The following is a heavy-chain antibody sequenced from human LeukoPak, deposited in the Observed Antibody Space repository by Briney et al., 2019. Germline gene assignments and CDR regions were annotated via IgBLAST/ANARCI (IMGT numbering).Heavy chain of an antibody. CDR2: IWHDGSHK. D-gene: IGHD3-22*01. Sequence: GGSLRLSCAASGFTFSTYGMHWVRQAPGKGLEWVTVIWHDGSHKDYADSVKGRFTISRDNSKNTLYLQMNDLRAEDTAVYYCARDWAYYDSSGYYPRPVYYYGMDVWGQGTTVTVSS. J-gene: IGHJ6*02. V-gene: IGHV3-33*01. CDR1: GFTFSTYG. CDR3: ARDWAYYDSSGYYPRPVYYYGMDV.